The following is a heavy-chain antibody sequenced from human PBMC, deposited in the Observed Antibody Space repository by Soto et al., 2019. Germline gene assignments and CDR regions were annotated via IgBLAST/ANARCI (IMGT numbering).Heavy chain of an antibody. V-gene: IGHV3-21*01. J-gene: IGHJ1*01. D-gene: IGHD6-13*01. CDR2: ISSSSSYI. CDR1: GFTFSSYS. Sequence: PGGSLRLSCAASGFTFSSYSMNWVRQAPGKGLEWVSSISSSSSYIYYADSVKGRFTISRDNAKNSLYLQMNSLRAEDTAVYYCASAGGIAAGVFQHWGQGTLVTVSS. CDR3: ASAGGIAAGVFQH.